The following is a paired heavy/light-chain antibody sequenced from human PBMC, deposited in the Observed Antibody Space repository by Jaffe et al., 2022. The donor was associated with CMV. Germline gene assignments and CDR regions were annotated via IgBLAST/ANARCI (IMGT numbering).Light chain of an antibody. Sequence: QSALTQPPSASGSPGQSVTISCTGTSSDVGGYNYVSWYQQHPGKAPKLMIYEVSKRPSGVPDRFSGSKSGNTASLTVSGLQAEDEADYYCSSYAGSNFVVFGGGTKLTVL. CDR2: EVS. V-gene: IGLV2-8*01. CDR3: SSYAGSNFVV. CDR1: SSDVGGYNY. J-gene: IGLJ2*01.
Heavy chain of an antibody. J-gene: IGHJ6*02. V-gene: IGHV3-48*02. D-gene: IGHD3-3*01. CDR2: ISSSSSTI. CDR1: GFTFSSYS. CDR3: ARDPGSPRGGYYDFWSGYPDRYYYYGMDV. Sequence: EVQLVESGGGLVQPGGSLRLSCAASGFTFSSYSMNWVRQAPGKGLEWVSYISSSSSTIYYADSVKGRFTISRDNAKNSLYLQMNSLRDEDTAVYYCARDPGSPRGGYYDFWSGYPDRYYYYGMDVWGQGTTVTVSS.